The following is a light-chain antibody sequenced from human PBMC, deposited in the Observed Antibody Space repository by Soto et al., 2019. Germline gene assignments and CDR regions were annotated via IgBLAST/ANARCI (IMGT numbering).Light chain of an antibody. V-gene: IGKV1-33*01. CDR3: QQYDNLIT. CDR1: QSISSY. CDR2: DAS. J-gene: IGKJ5*01. Sequence: DIQMTQSPSSLSASVGDRVTITCRASQSISSYLNWYQQKPGKAPKLLIYDASNLETGVPSRFSGSGSGTDFTFTICSLQPEDIATYYCQQYDNLITFGQGTRLEIK.